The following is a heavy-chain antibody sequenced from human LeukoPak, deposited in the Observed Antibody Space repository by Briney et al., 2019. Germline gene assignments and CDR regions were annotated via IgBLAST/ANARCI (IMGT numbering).Heavy chain of an antibody. CDR1: GFAVNRYY. J-gene: IGHJ4*02. CDR2: VFMDGST. D-gene: IGHD1-1*01. V-gene: IGHV3-53*01. Sequence: GGSLSLSCAVSGFAVNRYYMSWVRQAPRKRLEWVSAVFMDGSTSHADSVSGRFTLSRYNSRTTVYLQMNSLRAEDTAVYYCATETWKDWGQGNLVTVSS. CDR3: ATETWKD.